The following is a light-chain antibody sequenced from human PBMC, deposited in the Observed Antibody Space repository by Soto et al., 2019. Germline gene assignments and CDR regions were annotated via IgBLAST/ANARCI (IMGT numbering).Light chain of an antibody. Sequence: QSALTQPASVSASPGQSITISCTGGKNDIGSSDYVSWYQQHPGKAPKLIIYGVSNRPSGTSDRFSGSKSGNTASLTISGLQADDEADYYCSSSTSSNSLVFGGVTQLTVL. J-gene: IGLJ3*02. CDR1: KNDIGSSDY. V-gene: IGLV2-14*01. CDR3: SSSTSSNSLV. CDR2: GVS.